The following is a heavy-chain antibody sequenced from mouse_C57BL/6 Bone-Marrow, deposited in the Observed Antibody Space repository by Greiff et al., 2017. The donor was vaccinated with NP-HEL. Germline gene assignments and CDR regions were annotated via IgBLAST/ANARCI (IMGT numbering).Heavy chain of an antibody. J-gene: IGHJ4*01. CDR2: IDPEDGET. D-gene: IGHD2-1*01. CDR1: GFNIKDYY. CDR3: ASKHYYGNYLYYAMDY. Sequence: EVQLQQSGAELVKPGASVKLSCTASGFNIKDYYMHWVKQRTEQGLEWIGRIDPEDGETKYAPKFQGKATITADTSSNTAYLQRSSLTSEDTAVYYTASKHYYGNYLYYAMDYWGQGNPVTVSS. V-gene: IGHV14-2*01.